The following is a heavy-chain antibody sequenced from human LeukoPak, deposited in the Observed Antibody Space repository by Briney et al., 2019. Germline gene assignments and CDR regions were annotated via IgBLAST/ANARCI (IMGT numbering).Heavy chain of an antibody. V-gene: IGHV3-23*01. CDR2: IGSSGTT. Sequence: SGGSLRLSCAASGFTFGTCGMNWVRQAPGKGLEWVSGIGSSGTTYYADSVKGRFTISRDNSKNTLYLQMNSLRAKDTAVYYCAKAYDWGQGTLVTVSS. CDR1: GFTFGTCG. J-gene: IGHJ4*02. CDR3: AKAYD. D-gene: IGHD4-17*01.